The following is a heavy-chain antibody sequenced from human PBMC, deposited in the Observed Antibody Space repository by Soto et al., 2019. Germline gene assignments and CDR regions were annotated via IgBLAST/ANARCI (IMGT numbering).Heavy chain of an antibody. CDR3: ARVVVPAAEIDY. J-gene: IGHJ4*02. Sequence: QVQLQQWGAGLLKPSETLSLTCAVYGGSFSGYYWSWIRQPPGKGLEWIGEINHSGSTNYNPSLKSRVTISVDTSKNQFSLELSSVTAADTAVYYCARVVVPAAEIDYWGQGTLVTVSS. V-gene: IGHV4-34*01. CDR2: INHSGST. D-gene: IGHD2-2*01. CDR1: GGSFSGYY.